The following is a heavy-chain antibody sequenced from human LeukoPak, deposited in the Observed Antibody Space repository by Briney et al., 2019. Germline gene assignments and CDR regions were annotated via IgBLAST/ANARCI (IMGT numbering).Heavy chain of an antibody. J-gene: IGHJ6*02. V-gene: IGHV4-59*08. CDR3: AKAAARGYYYGLDV. Sequence: SETLSLTCTVSGGSISSYYWSWIRQPPGKGLEWIGYIYYSGSTNYNPSLTSRVTISVDTSKNQLSLKLSSVTAADTAVYYCAKAAARGYYYGLDVWAQGTTVTVAS. D-gene: IGHD2-2*01. CDR2: IYYSGST. CDR1: GGSISSYY.